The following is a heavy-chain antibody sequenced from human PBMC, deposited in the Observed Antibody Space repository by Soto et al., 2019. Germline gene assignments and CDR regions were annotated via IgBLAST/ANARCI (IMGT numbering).Heavy chain of an antibody. CDR1: GFTFDDYA. D-gene: IGHD3-9*01. CDR2: ISWNSGSI. Sequence: EVQLVESGGGLVQPGRSLRLSCAASGFTFDDYAMHWVRQAPGKGLEWVSGISWNSGSIGYADSVKGRFTISRDNAKNSLYLQMNSLRAEDTALYYCAKDILVRPLGGYDILTGYYNFDCWGQGTLVTVSS. CDR3: AKDILVRPLGGYDILTGYYNFDC. J-gene: IGHJ4*02. V-gene: IGHV3-9*01.